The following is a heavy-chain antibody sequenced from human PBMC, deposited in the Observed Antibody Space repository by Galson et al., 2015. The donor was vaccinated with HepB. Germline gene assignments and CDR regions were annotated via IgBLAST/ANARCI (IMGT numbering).Heavy chain of an antibody. J-gene: IGHJ4*02. CDR3: AHRRVGDTTSFDY. D-gene: IGHD1-26*01. CDR2: IFWDDDA. Sequence: PALVKPTQTLTLTCTVSGFSLSTNGVGVGWIRQPPGQALEWLGLIFWDDDARYSPSLKSRLTITKDTSKNQVVLTLTNMAPVDTATYYCAHRRVGDTTSFDYWGLGTLVTVSS. V-gene: IGHV2-5*02. CDR1: GFSLSTNGVG.